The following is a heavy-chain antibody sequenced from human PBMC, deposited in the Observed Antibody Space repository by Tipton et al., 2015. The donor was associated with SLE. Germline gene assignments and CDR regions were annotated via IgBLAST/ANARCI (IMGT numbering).Heavy chain of an antibody. V-gene: IGHV1-8*01. CDR3: ARGRLPTAGRWFDP. D-gene: IGHD6-13*01. CDR2: MNPNSGYT. CDR1: GYTFTSYD. J-gene: IGHJ5*02. Sequence: QLVQSGGEVRKPGASVKVSCKASGYTFTSYDINWVRQATGQGLEWMGWMNPNSGYTGYAQKFQGRVTMTRNTSITTAYMELSRLRSEDTAVYYCARGRLPTAGRWFDPWGQGTLVTVSS.